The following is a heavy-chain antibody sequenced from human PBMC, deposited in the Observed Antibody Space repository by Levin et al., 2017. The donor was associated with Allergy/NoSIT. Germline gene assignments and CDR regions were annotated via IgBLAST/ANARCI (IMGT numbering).Heavy chain of an antibody. CDR2: IWYDGSNK. CDR1: GFTFSSYG. CDR3: ARDWEDSSGWYYGGY. Sequence: PGGSLRLSCAASGFTFSSYGMHWVRQAPGKGLEWVAVIWYDGSNKYYADSVKGRFTISRDNSKNTLYLQMNSLRAEDTAVYYCARDWEDSSGWYYGGYWGQGTLVTVSS. D-gene: IGHD6-19*01. J-gene: IGHJ4*02. V-gene: IGHV3-33*01.